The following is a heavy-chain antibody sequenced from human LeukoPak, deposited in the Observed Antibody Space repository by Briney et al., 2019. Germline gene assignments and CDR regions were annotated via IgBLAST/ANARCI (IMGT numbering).Heavy chain of an antibody. Sequence: SETLSLTCTVSGDSISSYYWSWIRQPAGRGLEWIGRIYASGSTNYNPSLKSRVTMSLDTSKNQFSLNLSSVTAADTAVYYCARKALPGNWFDPWGQGTLVTVSS. CDR2: IYASGST. J-gene: IGHJ5*02. CDR3: ARKALPGNWFDP. CDR1: GDSISSYY. V-gene: IGHV4-4*07.